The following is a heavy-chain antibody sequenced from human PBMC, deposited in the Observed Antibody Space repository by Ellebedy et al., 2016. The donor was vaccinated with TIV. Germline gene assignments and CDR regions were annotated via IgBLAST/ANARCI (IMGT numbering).Heavy chain of an antibody. CDR3: ARGLYGDHYFYDS. V-gene: IGHV4-4*08. CDR2: IYNIGSL. CDR1: GGSINNYY. D-gene: IGHD4-17*01. Sequence: SETLSLTCTVSGGSINNYYWTWIRQSPGKGLEWIGYIYNIGSLDYNPSLKSRLTISLDKSKKQFSLKLNSLTAADTAIYYCARGLYGDHYFYDSWGQGALVTVSS. J-gene: IGHJ4*02.